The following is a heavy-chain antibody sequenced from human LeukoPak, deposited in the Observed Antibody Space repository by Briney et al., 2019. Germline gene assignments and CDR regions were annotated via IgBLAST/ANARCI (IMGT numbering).Heavy chain of an antibody. V-gene: IGHV4-31*03. CDR1: GGSISSGGYY. CDR3: ARVVDYYDSSGYPIQGAFDI. CDR2: IYYSGST. D-gene: IGHD3-22*01. J-gene: IGHJ3*02. Sequence: PSQTLSLTCTVSGGSISSGGYYWSWIRQHPGKGLEWIGYIYYSGSTYYNPSLKSRVTISVDTSKNQFSLKLSSVTAADTAVYYCARVVDYYDSSGYPIQGAFDIWGQGTMVTVSS.